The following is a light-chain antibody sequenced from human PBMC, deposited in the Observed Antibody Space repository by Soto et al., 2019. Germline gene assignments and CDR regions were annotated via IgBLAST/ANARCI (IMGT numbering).Light chain of an antibody. V-gene: IGKV3-20*01. Sequence: EIVLTQSPGTLSLSPGERATLSCRASQSVSSSYLAWYQQKPGQAPRLLIYGASSRATGLPDRFSGSGSGTDFTLTSSRLEPEDFAVYYCQEYGSSPLFAFGPGTKVDIK. J-gene: IGKJ3*01. CDR2: GAS. CDR3: QEYGSSPLFA. CDR1: QSVSSSY.